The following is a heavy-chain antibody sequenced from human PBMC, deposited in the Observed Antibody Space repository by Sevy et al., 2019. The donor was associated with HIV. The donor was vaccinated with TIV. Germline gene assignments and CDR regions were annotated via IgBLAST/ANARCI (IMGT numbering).Heavy chain of an antibody. CDR3: ARDGGGGTTNSGMDV. D-gene: IGHD1-7*01. V-gene: IGHV1-2*06. J-gene: IGHJ6*02. CDR2: VFPISGGT. Sequence: ASVKVSCKASGYTFTGDYLHWVRQAPGHGLEWMGRVFPISGGTNYAQMFQGRVTMTRDTSISTAYMELSRLRSDDTAGYYCARDGGGGTTNSGMDVWGQGTTVTVSS. CDR1: GYTFTGDY.